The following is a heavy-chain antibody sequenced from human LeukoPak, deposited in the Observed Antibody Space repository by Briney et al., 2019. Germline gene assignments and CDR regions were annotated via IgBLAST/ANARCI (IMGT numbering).Heavy chain of an antibody. J-gene: IGHJ6*02. CDR1: GYTFTSYG. CDR2: ISAYNGNT. V-gene: IGHV1-18*01. CDR3: ARGECSSTSCYRPYYYYGMDV. Sequence: GASVKVSCKASGYTFTSYGISWVRQAPGQGLEWMGWISAYNGNTNYAQKLQGRVTMTTDTSTSTAYMELRSLRSDATAVYYCARGECSSTSCYRPYYYYGMDVWGQGTTVTAS. D-gene: IGHD2-2*01.